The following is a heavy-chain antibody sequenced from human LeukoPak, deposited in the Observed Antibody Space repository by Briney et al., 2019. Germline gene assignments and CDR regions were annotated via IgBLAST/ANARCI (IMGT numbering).Heavy chain of an antibody. V-gene: IGHV3-53*01. D-gene: IGHD2/OR15-2a*01. CDR2: IYSGGNT. CDR3: ARRAGEYSHPYDY. Sequence: GGSLRLSCAASGFTFSSYSMNWVRQAPGKGLEWVSFIYSGGNTHYSDSVKGRFTISRDNSKNTLYLQMNSLRAEDTAVYYCARRAGEYSHPYDYWGQGTLVTVSS. CDR1: GFTFSSYS. J-gene: IGHJ4*02.